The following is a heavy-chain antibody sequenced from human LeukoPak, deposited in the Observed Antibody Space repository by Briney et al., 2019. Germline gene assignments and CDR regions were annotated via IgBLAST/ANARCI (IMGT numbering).Heavy chain of an antibody. V-gene: IGHV3-30*02. Sequence: GGSLRLSCAASGFTFSSYGMHWVRQAPGKGLEWVAFIRYDGSNKYYADSVKGRFTISRDNSKNTLYLQMNSLSAEDTAVYYCATPPGGRIVVVPTGYWGQGTLVTVSS. CDR3: ATPPGGRIVVVPTGY. D-gene: IGHD3-22*01. CDR2: IRYDGSNK. CDR1: GFTFSSYG. J-gene: IGHJ4*02.